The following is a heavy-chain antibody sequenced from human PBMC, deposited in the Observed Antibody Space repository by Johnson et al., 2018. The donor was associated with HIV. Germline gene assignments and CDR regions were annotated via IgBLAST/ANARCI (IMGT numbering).Heavy chain of an antibody. CDR2: IRWTSGSI. Sequence: VQLVESGGGVVRPGGSLRISCVASGFNFDDYGMHWVRLAPGKGLEWVSGIRWTSGSIAYAGSVKGRFTTSRDNAKNSLYLQVKSLRAEDAAWYICAQGYGIAGTSGDAFDIWGQGTMVTVSS. V-gene: IGHV3-9*01. J-gene: IGHJ3*02. CDR3: AQGYGIAGTSGDAFDI. CDR1: GFNFDDYG. D-gene: IGHD2-15*01.